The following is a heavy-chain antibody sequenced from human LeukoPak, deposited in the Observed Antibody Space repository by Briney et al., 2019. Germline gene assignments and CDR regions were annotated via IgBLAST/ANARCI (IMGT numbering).Heavy chain of an antibody. J-gene: IGHJ4*02. CDR2: VRVDGDSF. CDR3: SKGSGDTGYYFDD. CDR1: GFTFSSYA. D-gene: IGHD3-10*01. Sequence: PGGSLRLSCAASGFTFSSYAMGWVRLAPGKGLEWVSGVRVDGDSFYYADSVKGRFTISRDNSKSTLYLQMNSLRAEDTALYYCSKGSGDTGYYFDDWGQGTLVTVSS. V-gene: IGHV3-23*01.